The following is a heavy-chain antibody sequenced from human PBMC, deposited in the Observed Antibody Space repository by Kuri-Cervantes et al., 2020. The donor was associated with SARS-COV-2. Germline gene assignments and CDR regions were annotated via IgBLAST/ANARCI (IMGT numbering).Heavy chain of an antibody. D-gene: IGHD2-2*01. CDR3: ARQCSSPDCLDYFDY. CDR2: ISKYSGHT. J-gene: IGHJ4*02. CDR1: GYPFTSFG. Sequence: ASVKVSCKTSGYPFTSFGVGWVRQAPGQGLEWVGWISKYSGHTNDAQKFQGRVTMTTDVSTSTAYMELRSLRYDDTAVYYCARQCSSPDCLDYFDYWGQGTLVTGSS. V-gene: IGHV1-18*01.